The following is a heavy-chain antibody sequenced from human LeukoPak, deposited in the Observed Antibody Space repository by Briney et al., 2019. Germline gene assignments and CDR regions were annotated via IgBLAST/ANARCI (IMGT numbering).Heavy chain of an antibody. D-gene: IGHD3-3*01. J-gene: IGHJ4*02. V-gene: IGHV3-7*01. CDR3: ARLREIPVFGVVTKSTSYFDY. Sequence: GGSLRLSCAASGFTFSSYGMSWVRQAPGKGLELVANIKQDRSEKYYVDSVKGRFTISRDNAKNSLYLQMNSLRAEDTAVYYCARLREIPVFGVVTKSTSYFDYWGQGTLVTVSS. CDR2: IKQDRSEK. CDR1: GFTFSSYG.